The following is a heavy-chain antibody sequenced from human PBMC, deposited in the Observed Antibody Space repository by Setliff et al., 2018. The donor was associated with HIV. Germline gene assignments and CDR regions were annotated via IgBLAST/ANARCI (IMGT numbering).Heavy chain of an antibody. CDR2: ISWNSSNI. V-gene: IGHV3-9*01. Sequence: GGSLRLSCAASGFTFDDYAMHWVRQAPGKGLEWVSGISWNSSNIYYADSVKGRFTISRDNAKNSLYLQMNSLRAEDTAVYYCARDSEDTAWDYYYYMDVWGKGTTVTVSS. CDR3: ARDSEDTAWDYYYYMDV. J-gene: IGHJ6*03. D-gene: IGHD5-18*01. CDR1: GFTFDDYA.